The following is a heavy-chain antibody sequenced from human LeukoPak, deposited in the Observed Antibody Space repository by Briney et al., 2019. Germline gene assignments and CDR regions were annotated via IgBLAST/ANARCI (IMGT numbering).Heavy chain of an antibody. CDR2: INWNGGST. Sequence: GGSLRLSCAASGFTFDDYGMSWVRQAPGKGLEWVSGINWNGGSTGYADSVKGRFTISRDNAKNSLYLQMNSLRAEDTALYHCARDLHYGGNPVPGYWGQGTLVTVSS. J-gene: IGHJ4*02. CDR1: GFTFDDYG. CDR3: ARDLHYGGNPVPGY. D-gene: IGHD4-23*01. V-gene: IGHV3-20*01.